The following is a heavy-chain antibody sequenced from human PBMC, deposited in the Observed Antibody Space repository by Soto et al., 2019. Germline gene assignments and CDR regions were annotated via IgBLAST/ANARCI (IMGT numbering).Heavy chain of an antibody. CDR1: GVTFRDYW. D-gene: IGHD6-19*01. V-gene: IGHV3-74*01. CDR2: IGPDGTST. CDR3: VREVIAVLGSIRWFDP. J-gene: IGHJ5*02. Sequence: GGSLRLSCAVSGVTFRDYWMHWVRQVPGKGLLWVSRIGPDGTSTKYADSVKGRFTISRSNPENTLYLQMNSLRAEDTGVYYCVREVIAVLGSIRWFDPWGQGTLVTVSS.